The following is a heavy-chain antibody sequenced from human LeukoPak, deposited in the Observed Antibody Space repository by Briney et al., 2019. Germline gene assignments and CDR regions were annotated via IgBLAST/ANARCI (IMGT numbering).Heavy chain of an antibody. D-gene: IGHD1-26*01. V-gene: IGHV1-3*03. CDR2: INAGNGNT. Sequence: ASVKVSCKASGYTFTGYYMHWVRQAPGQRLEWMGWINAGNGNTKYSQEFQGRVTITRDTSASTAYMELSSLRSEDMAVYYCARDFSGSYWGGGDAFDIWGQGTMVTVSS. CDR1: GYTFTGYY. CDR3: ARDFSGSYWGGGDAFDI. J-gene: IGHJ3*02.